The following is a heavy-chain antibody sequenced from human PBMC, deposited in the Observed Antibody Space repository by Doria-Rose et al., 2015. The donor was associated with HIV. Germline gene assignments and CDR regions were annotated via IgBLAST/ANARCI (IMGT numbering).Heavy chain of an antibody. CDR3: AREGWASDKGVWFAP. V-gene: IGHV4-31*02. D-gene: IGHD3-10*01. Sequence: WSWIRQHPGKGLEWIGYIYYSGSTYYNPSLKSRVTISVDTSKNQFSLKLSSVTAADTAVYYCAREGWASDKGVWFAPRGQGTLVTVSS. J-gene: IGHJ5*02. CDR2: IYYSGST.